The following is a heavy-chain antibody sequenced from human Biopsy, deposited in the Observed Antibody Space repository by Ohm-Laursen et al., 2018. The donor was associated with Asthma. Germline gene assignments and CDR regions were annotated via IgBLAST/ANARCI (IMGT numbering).Heavy chain of an antibody. Sequence: SSVKVSCKTSGDIFRTSAFSWVRQAPGQGLEWMGGVIPLLATGDYAQKFQGRVTITADESTSTCYMELRSLTSEDTAVYFCARGYSGYDRTQYYYNGRDVWGQGTTVTVS. V-gene: IGHV1-69*01. CDR3: ARGYSGYDRTQYYYNGRDV. J-gene: IGHJ6*02. CDR2: VIPLLATG. D-gene: IGHD5-12*01. CDR1: GDIFRTSA.